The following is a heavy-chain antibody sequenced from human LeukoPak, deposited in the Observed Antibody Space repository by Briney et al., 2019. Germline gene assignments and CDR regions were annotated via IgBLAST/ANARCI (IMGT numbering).Heavy chain of an antibody. CDR2: ISSSGSTI. CDR1: GFTFSDYY. D-gene: IGHD3-22*01. CDR3: AKDAMTSGYAYYFDY. J-gene: IGHJ4*02. Sequence: GGSLRLSCAASGFTFSDYYMSWIRQAPGKGLEWVSYISSSGSTIYYADSVKGRFTISRDNAKNSLYLQMNSLRAEDTALYYCAKDAMTSGYAYYFDYWGQGTLVTVSS. V-gene: IGHV3-11*01.